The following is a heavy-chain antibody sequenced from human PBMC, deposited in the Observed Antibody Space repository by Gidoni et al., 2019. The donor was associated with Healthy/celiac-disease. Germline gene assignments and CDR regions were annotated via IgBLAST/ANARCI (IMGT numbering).Heavy chain of an antibody. CDR3: AAPKGCSGGSCYSVGMDV. J-gene: IGHJ6*02. D-gene: IGHD2-15*01. CDR2: IVVGSGNT. V-gene: IGHV1-58*01. Sequence: QMQLVPSGPEVKKPGTSVKVSCKASGFTFTSSAVQWVRQARGQRLEWIGWIVVGSGNTNYAQKFQERVTITRDMSTSTAYMELSSLRSEDTAVYYCAAPKGCSGGSCYSVGMDVWGQGTTVTVSS. CDR1: GFTFTSSA.